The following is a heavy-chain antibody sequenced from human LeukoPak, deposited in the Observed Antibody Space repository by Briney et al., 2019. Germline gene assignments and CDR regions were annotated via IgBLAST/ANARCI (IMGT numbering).Heavy chain of an antibody. V-gene: IGHV4-59*01. J-gene: IGHJ4*02. CDR2: IYYSGST. CDR3: ARHSSGTGTTHN. CDR1: GGSISSYY. D-gene: IGHD1-1*01. Sequence: SETLSLTCTVSGGSISSYYWSWIRQPPGKGLEWTGYIYYSGSTNYNPSLKSRVTISVDTSKNQFSLKLSSVTAADTAVYYCARHSSGTGTTHNWGQGTLVTVSS.